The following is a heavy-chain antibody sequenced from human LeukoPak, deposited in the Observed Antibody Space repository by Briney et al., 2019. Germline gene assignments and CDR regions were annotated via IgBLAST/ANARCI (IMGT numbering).Heavy chain of an antibody. CDR3: AKDPNGDYVGAFDS. Sequence: PGGSLRLSRAPSTFTINIYAMTWVRQAPWKGLEWVSSINVNGGATYYADSVKGRFTIFRDNSKHTLYLQMNSLRAEDTAVYYCAKDPNGDYVGAFDSWDQGTMVTVSS. CDR2: INVNGGAT. D-gene: IGHD4-17*01. J-gene: IGHJ3*02. V-gene: IGHV3-23*01. CDR1: TFTINIYA.